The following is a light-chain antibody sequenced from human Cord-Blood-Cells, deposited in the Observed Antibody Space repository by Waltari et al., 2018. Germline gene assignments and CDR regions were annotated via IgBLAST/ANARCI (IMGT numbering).Light chain of an antibody. CDR2: DAS. V-gene: IGKV3-11*01. Sequence: IVLTQPPGTRSCSPVERATLSCRASQSVSSYLAWYQQKPGQAPRLLIYDASNRATGIPARFSGSGSGTDFTLTISSLEPEDFAVYYCQQRSNWTWTFGQGTKVEIK. CDR1: QSVSSY. J-gene: IGKJ1*01. CDR3: QQRSNWTWT.